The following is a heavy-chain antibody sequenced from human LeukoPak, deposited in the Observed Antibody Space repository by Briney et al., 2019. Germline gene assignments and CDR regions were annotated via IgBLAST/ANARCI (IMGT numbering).Heavy chain of an antibody. CDR3: AREGRGGRYYYYYMDV. CDR2: IYTSGST. Sequence: SQTLSLTCTVSGGSISSGSYYWSWIRQPAGKGLEWIGRIYTSGSTNYDPSLKSRVTISVDTSKNQFSLKLSSVTAADTAVYYCAREGRGGRYYYYYMDVWGKGTTVTVSS. CDR1: GGSISSGSYY. J-gene: IGHJ6*03. D-gene: IGHD5-12*01. V-gene: IGHV4-61*02.